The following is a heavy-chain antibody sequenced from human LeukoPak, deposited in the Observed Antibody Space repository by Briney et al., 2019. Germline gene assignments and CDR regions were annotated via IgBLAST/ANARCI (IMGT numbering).Heavy chain of an antibody. Sequence: GSLRLSCAASGFTVSSNYMSWVRQAPGKGLEWVSVIYSGGSTYYADSVKGRFTISRDNSKNTLYLQMNSLRAEDTAVYYCARSAEYDILTGYSYLYAFDIWGQGTMVTVSS. CDR1: GFTVSSNY. D-gene: IGHD3-9*01. CDR2: IYSGGST. V-gene: IGHV3-66*01. J-gene: IGHJ3*02. CDR3: ARSAEYDILTGYSYLYAFDI.